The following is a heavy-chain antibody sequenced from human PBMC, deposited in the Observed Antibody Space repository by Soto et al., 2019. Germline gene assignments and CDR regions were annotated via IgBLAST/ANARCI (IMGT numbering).Heavy chain of an antibody. Sequence: PSETLSLTCTVSGGSISSSSYYWSWIWQPPGKGLEWIGYIYYSGSTNYNPSLKSRVTISVDTSKNQFSLKPSSVTAADTAVYYRARLDSQVGYDAFDIWGQGTMVTVSS. J-gene: IGHJ3*02. CDR3: ARLDSQVGYDAFDI. V-gene: IGHV4-61*05. D-gene: IGHD2-8*02. CDR1: GGSISSSSYY. CDR2: IYYSGST.